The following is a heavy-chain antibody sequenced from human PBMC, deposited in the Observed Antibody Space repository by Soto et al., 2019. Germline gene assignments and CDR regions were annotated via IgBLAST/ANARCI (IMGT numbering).Heavy chain of an antibody. D-gene: IGHD6-6*01. V-gene: IGHV1-2*02. Sequence: GASVKVSCKASGYTFTGYYMHWVRQAPGQGLEWMGWINPNSGGTNYAQKFQGRVTMTRDTSISTAYMELRSLRSDDTAVYYCARDRRSSSRFLYYYYGMDVWGQGTTVTVSS. CDR2: INPNSGGT. CDR3: ARDRRSSSRFLYYYYGMDV. J-gene: IGHJ6*02. CDR1: GYTFTGYY.